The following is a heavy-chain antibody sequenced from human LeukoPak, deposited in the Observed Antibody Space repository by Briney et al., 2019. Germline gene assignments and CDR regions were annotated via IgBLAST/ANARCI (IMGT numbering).Heavy chain of an antibody. Sequence: SVKVSCKASGGTFSSYAISWVRQAPGQGLEWMGGIIPIFGTANYAQKFQGRVTITADESTSTAYMELSSLRSEDTAVYYCARAYDFWSGYYFIEFDYWGQGALVTVSS. CDR3: ARAYDFWSGYYFIEFDY. CDR2: IIPIFGTA. CDR1: GGTFSSYA. J-gene: IGHJ4*02. V-gene: IGHV1-69*01. D-gene: IGHD3-3*01.